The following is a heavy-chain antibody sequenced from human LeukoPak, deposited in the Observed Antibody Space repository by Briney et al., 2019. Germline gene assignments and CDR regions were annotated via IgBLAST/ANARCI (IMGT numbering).Heavy chain of an antibody. CDR3: ARVLYSSSWYGDYNWFDP. CDR2: MNPNSGNT. J-gene: IGHJ5*02. V-gene: IGHV1-8*01. CDR1: GYIFTSYD. D-gene: IGHD6-13*01. Sequence: GSVKVSCKASGYIFTSYDINWVRQATGQGLEWMGWMNPNSGNTGYAQKFQGRVTMTRNTSISTAYMELSSLRSEDTAVYYCARVLYSSSWYGDYNWFDPWGQGTLVTVSS.